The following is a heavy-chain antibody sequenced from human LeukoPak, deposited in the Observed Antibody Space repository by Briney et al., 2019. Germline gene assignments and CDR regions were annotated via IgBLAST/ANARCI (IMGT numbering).Heavy chain of an antibody. V-gene: IGHV4-39*01. CDR3: VRWGAGMTTVTTTDY. Sequence: SETLSLTCTVSGGSISSSSYYWGWIRQPPGEGLEWIGSIYYSGSTYYNPSLKSRVTISVDTSKNQFSLKLSSVTAADTAVYYCVRWGAGMTTVTTTDYWGQGTLVTVSS. D-gene: IGHD4-17*01. J-gene: IGHJ4*02. CDR2: IYYSGST. CDR1: GGSISSSSYY.